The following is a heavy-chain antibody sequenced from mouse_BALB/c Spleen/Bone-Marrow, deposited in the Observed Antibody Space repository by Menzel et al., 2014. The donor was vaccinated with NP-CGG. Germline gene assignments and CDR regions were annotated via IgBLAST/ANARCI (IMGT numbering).Heavy chain of an antibody. V-gene: IGHV4-1*02. J-gene: IGHJ2*01. D-gene: IGHD2-1*01. CDR1: GFDFSRYW. Sequence: DVMLVESGGGLVQPGGSLKLSCAASGFDFSRYWMSWVRQAPGKGIEWIGEINPDSSTINYTPSLKDKFIISRDNAKNTLYLQMSKVRSEDTALYYCTRNGYYGYSDYWGQGTTLTVSS. CDR3: TRNGYYGYSDY. CDR2: INPDSSTI.